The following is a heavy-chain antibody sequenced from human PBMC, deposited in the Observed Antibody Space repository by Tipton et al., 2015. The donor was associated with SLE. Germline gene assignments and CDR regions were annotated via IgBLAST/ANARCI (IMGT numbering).Heavy chain of an antibody. CDR3: ARGGAAAGFDAFDI. CDR1: GFTFSSYA. D-gene: IGHD6-13*01. CDR2: ISSSGSTI. Sequence: SLRLSCAASGFTFSSYAMSWVRQAPGKGLEWVSYISSSGSTIYYADSVKGRFTISRDNAKNSLYLQMNSLRAEDTAVYYCARGGAAAGFDAFDIWGQGTMVTVSS. J-gene: IGHJ3*02. V-gene: IGHV3-11*01.